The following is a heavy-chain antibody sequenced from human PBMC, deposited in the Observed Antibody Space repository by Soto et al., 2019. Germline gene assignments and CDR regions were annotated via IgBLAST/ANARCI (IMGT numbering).Heavy chain of an antibody. CDR2: MNPNSGNT. V-gene: IGHV1-8*01. CDR3: ARWPDGYYYYGMDV. CDR1: GYTFTSYD. J-gene: IGHJ6*02. Sequence: QVQLVQSGAEVKKPGASVKVSCKASGYTFTSYDINWVRQATGQGLEWMGWMNPNSGNTGYAQKFXGXVXXTRITSISTAYMELSSLRSEDTAVYYCARWPDGYYYYGMDVWGQGTTVTVSS.